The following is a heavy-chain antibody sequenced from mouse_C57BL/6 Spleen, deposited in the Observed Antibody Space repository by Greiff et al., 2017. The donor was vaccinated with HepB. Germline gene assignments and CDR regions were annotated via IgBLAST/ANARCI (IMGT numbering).Heavy chain of an antibody. CDR3: AREAGHWYFDV. CDR2: IYPGSGNT. V-gene: IGHV1-66*01. J-gene: IGHJ1*03. Sequence: QVQLQQSGPELVKPGASAKISCKASGYSFTSYYIHWVKQRPGQGLEWIGWIYPGSGNTKYNEKFKGKATLTADTSSSTAYMQLSSLTSEDSAVYYCAREAGHWYFDVWGTGTTVTVSS. CDR1: GYSFTSYY.